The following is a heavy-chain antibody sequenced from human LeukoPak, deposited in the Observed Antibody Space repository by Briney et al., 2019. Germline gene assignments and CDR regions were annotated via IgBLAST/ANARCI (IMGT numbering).Heavy chain of an antibody. J-gene: IGHJ4*02. V-gene: IGHV4-34*01. Sequence: SETLSLTCAVYGGSFSGYYWSWIRQPPGKGLEWIGEINHSGSTNYNPSLKSRVTISVDTSKNQFSLKLSSVTAADTAVYYCARDQGYGDYPQGYFDYWGQGTLVTVSS. CDR2: INHSGST. D-gene: IGHD4-17*01. CDR1: GGSFSGYY. CDR3: ARDQGYGDYPQGYFDY.